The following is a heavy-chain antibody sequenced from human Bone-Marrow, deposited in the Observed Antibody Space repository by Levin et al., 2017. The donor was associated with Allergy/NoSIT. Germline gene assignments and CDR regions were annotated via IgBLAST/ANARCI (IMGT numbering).Heavy chain of an antibody. CDR2: IYWDDDK. J-gene: IGHJ4*02. CDR1: GFSLGTSGVA. D-gene: IGHD6-19*01. V-gene: IGHV2-5*02. CDR3: AHSISVGWYSDY. Sequence: KSGPTLVKPTQTLTLTCTFSGFSLGTSGVAVSWIRQPPGKALEWLAIIYWDDDKRYSPSLKSRLTITKDTSRNQVVLTMTNVDPVDTGTYYCAHSISVGWYSDYWGPGTLVIVSS.